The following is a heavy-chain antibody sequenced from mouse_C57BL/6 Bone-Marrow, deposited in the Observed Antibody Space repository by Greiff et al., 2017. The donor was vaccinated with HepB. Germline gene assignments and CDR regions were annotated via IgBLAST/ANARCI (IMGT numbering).Heavy chain of an antibody. CDR3: ARRGQLRLPSAWFAY. Sequence: EVNVVESGGGLVKPGGSLKLSCAASGFTFSSYTMSWVRQTPGKRLEWVATISGGGGNTYYPDSVKGRFTISRDNAKNTLYLQMSSLRSEDTALYYWARRGQLRLPSAWFAYWGQGTLVTVSA. J-gene: IGHJ3*01. D-gene: IGHD3-2*02. CDR1: GFTFSSYT. V-gene: IGHV5-9*01. CDR2: ISGGGGNT.